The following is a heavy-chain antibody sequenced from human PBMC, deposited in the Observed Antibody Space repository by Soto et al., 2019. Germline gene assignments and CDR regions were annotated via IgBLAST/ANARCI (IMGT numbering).Heavy chain of an antibody. Sequence: QVQLVQSGAEVKKPGASVKVSCKASGYTFTSYGISWVRQAPGQGLEWMGWISAYNGNTNYAQKLQGRVTMTTDTSTSTAYMELRSLRSDDTAVYYCAGDLARGVFPWFYDYGDYLGYWGQGTLVTVSS. D-gene: IGHD3-16*01. V-gene: IGHV1-18*01. CDR3: AGDLARGVFPWFYDYGDYLGY. J-gene: IGHJ4*02. CDR2: ISAYNGNT. CDR1: GYTFTSYG.